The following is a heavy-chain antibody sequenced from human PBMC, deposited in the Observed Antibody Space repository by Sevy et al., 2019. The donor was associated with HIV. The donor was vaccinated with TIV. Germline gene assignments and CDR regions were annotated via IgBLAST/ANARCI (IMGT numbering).Heavy chain of an antibody. J-gene: IGHJ6*03. V-gene: IGHV3-23*01. D-gene: IGHD3-22*01. CDR1: GFSFDSYG. CDR3: AKGGGGHYDPDEIAYYFYYYNMDV. CDR2: ISGSGTRT. Sequence: GGSLRLSCAVSGFSFDSYGMTWVRQAPGKGQEWVSAISGSGTRTYYADSVKGRFIISRDNSKNTLDLQMNSLRAEDTASYYCAKGGGGHYDPDEIAYYFYYYNMDVWGKGTTVTVSS.